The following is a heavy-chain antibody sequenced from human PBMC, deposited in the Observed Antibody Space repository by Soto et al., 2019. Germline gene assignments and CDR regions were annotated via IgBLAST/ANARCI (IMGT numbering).Heavy chain of an antibody. CDR3: ATGYCTNGVCHSRTLYGMEV. Sequence: SDTLSLTCAVYGGSFSGSYWSWIRQPPGKGLEWIGEINHSGSTNYNPSLKSRVTISVDTSKKQLSLKLSSVTAADTAVYYCATGYCTNGVCHSRTLYGMEVWGQGTTVTV. D-gene: IGHD2-8*01. CDR2: INHSGST. CDR1: GGSFSGSY. J-gene: IGHJ6*01. V-gene: IGHV4-34*01.